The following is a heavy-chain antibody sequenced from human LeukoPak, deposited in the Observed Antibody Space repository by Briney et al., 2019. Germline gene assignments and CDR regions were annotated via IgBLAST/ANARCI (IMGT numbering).Heavy chain of an antibody. V-gene: IGHV3-21*01. CDR1: AFSLNAYN. CDR2: ISYTGTYI. CDR3: ARGHDDIDY. Sequence: PGGSLRLSCAASAFSLNAYNMNWVRQAPGKGLEWVSSISYTGTYIYYADSVKGRFTISRDNAKNSLYLQMNSLRAEDTAVYYCARGHDDIDYWGQGTLVTVSS. J-gene: IGHJ4*02. D-gene: IGHD1-1*01.